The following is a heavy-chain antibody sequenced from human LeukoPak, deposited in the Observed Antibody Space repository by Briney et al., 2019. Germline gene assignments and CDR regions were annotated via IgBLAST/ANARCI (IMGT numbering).Heavy chain of an antibody. J-gene: IGHJ4*02. Sequence: SETLSLTCTVSGGSLSSYYWSWIRQPPGKGLEWIGHISYSGNTNYKPSLKSRVTISVDTPKNQFSLKLSSVTAADTAVYYCARDHSSSWSYFDYWGQGTLVTVSS. V-gene: IGHV4-59*01. D-gene: IGHD6-13*01. CDR2: ISYSGNT. CDR1: GGSLSSYY. CDR3: ARDHSSSWSYFDY.